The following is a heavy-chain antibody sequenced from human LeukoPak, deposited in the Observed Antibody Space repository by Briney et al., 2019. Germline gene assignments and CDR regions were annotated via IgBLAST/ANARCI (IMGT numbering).Heavy chain of an antibody. CDR2: TYAGGGT. CDR3: ARRITGDGYFDY. J-gene: IGHJ4*02. CDR1: GGSVSSYF. V-gene: IGHV4-4*07. D-gene: IGHD7-27*01. Sequence: PSETLSLTCTVSGGSVSSYFWSWIRQPAGKGLEWIGRTYAGGGTNYNPSLKSRVTMSVDTSKNQFSLKLNSVTAADTAVYYCARRITGDGYFDYWGQGSLVTVSS.